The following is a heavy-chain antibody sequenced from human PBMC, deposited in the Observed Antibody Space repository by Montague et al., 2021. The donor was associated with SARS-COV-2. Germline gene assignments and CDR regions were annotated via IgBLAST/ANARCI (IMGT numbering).Heavy chain of an antibody. Sequence: CAISGDSVSGNTAARNWIGQSSSRGPQWLGRTYFRSKWYYDYAVSVKSRMTISPDTSKNQFSLQLSSVTPEDRAVYYCARDPRYSLSWSFDYWGQGTLVTVSS. CDR3: ARDPRYSLSWSFDY. CDR1: GDSVSGNTAA. J-gene: IGHJ4*02. CDR2: TYFRSKWYY. D-gene: IGHD6-13*01. V-gene: IGHV6-1*01.